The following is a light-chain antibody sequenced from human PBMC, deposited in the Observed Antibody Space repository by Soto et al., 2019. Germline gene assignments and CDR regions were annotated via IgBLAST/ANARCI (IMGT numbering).Light chain of an antibody. CDR2: GAS. V-gene: IGKV3-20*01. J-gene: IGKJ1*01. CDR1: QSVSSSY. CDR3: QQYAGSPKT. Sequence: EIVLTQSPGTLSLCPGERATLSCRASQSVSSSYLAWYQQKPGQGPRLLIYGASSRATGIPDRFRGSGSGTDFTLTISRLEPEDFAVYYCQQYAGSPKTFGQGTKV.